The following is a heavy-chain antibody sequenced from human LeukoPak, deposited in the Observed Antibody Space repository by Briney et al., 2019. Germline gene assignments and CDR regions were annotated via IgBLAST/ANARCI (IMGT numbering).Heavy chain of an antibody. Sequence: PGGSLRLSCEASGFTFSSYWMTWVRQAPGKGLEWLANIKYDGSDKYYAASVKGRFTIPRDNARNSLYLQMNSLRVEDTAVYYCGTSLDAAINTGGQGILVTVSS. CDR3: GTSLDAAINT. CDR1: GFTFSSYW. V-gene: IGHV3-7*01. CDR2: IKYDGSDK. D-gene: IGHD5-18*01. J-gene: IGHJ4*02.